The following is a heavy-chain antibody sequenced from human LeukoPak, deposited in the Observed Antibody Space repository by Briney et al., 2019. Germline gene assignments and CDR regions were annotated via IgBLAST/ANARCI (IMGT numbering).Heavy chain of an antibody. J-gene: IGHJ4*02. CDR3: ARADPISGTYSPFDY. CDR2: IYYSGNT. CDR1: GGSISSYY. Sequence: PSETPSLTCTVSGGSISSYYWSWIRQPPAKGLEWIGYIYYSGNTNYNPSLKSRVTISVDTSKKQFSLKLNSVTAADTAVYYCARADPISGTYSPFDYWGQGTLVTVSS. D-gene: IGHD1-26*01. V-gene: IGHV4-59*01.